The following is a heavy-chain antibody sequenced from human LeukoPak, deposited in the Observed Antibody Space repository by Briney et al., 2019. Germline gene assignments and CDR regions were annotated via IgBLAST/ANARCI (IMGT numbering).Heavy chain of an antibody. D-gene: IGHD6-13*01. CDR1: GFTFSSYA. V-gene: IGHV3-23*01. Sequence: GGSPRLSCAASGFTFSSYAMSWVRQAPGKGLERVSAISGSGGSTYYADSVKGRFTISRDNSKNTLYLQMNSLRAEDTAVYYCAKRSQQLLDAFDIWGQGTMVTVSS. CDR3: AKRSQQLLDAFDI. CDR2: ISGSGGST. J-gene: IGHJ3*02.